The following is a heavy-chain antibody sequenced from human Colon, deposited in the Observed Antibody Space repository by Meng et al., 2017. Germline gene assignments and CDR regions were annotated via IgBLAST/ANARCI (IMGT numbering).Heavy chain of an antibody. J-gene: IGHJ4*01. D-gene: IGHD4-23*01. CDR3: ARDKDGGDSRTFDY. CDR2: ISSSSSYK. CDR1: GFTFGGYS. Sequence: GGPLRLSCAASGFTFGGYSMNWVRQAAGKGLEWVSHISSSSSYKYDADSVKGRFTISRDNAKNSLYLQRNSLRAEDTAVYYCARDKDGGDSRTFDYWGHGNRVNVYS. V-gene: IGHV3-21*01.